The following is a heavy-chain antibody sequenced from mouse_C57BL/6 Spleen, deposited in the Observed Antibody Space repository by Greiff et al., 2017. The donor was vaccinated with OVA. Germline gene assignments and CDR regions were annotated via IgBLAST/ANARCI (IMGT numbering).Heavy chain of an antibody. D-gene: IGHD1-1*01. CDR3: ARDVITTVVDAMDY. Sequence: EVKLVESGGGLVKPGGSLKLSCAASGFTFSSYAMSWVRQTPEKRLEWVATISDGGSYTYYPDNVKGRFTISRDNAKNNLYLQMSHLKSEDTAMYYCARDVITTVVDAMDYWGQGTSVTVSS. V-gene: IGHV5-4*01. CDR2: ISDGGSYT. CDR1: GFTFSSYA. J-gene: IGHJ4*01.